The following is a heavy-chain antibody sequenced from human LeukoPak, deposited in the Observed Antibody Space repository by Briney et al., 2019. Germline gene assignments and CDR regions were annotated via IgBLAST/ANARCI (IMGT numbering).Heavy chain of an antibody. V-gene: IGHV1-69*13. J-gene: IGHJ4*02. CDR2: IIPIFGTA. CDR3: ARDLGGSSGWYGPFDY. CDR1: GGTFSSYA. Sequence: GASVKVSCKASGGTFSSYAISWVRQAPRQGLEWMGGIIPIFGTANYAQKFQGRVTITADESTSKAYMELSSLRSEDTAVYYCARDLGGSSGWYGPFDYWGQGTLVTVSS. D-gene: IGHD6-19*01.